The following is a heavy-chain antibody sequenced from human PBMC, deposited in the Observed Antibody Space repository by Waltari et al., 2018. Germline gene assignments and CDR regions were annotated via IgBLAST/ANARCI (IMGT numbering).Heavy chain of an antibody. Sequence: QVQLIQSGAEVKRPGSSVRVSCNVSGGTFSTYTLSWVRQAPGQGLEWMGGIIPIFDKSNYVQRFQGRVTFTADESTSTTYMELSSLKSDDTAVYYCARDGNHGAFEVWGQGTMVTVSS. CDR2: IIPIFDKS. CDR1: GGTFSTYT. J-gene: IGHJ3*01. CDR3: ARDGNHGAFEV. D-gene: IGHD1-26*01. V-gene: IGHV1-69*12.